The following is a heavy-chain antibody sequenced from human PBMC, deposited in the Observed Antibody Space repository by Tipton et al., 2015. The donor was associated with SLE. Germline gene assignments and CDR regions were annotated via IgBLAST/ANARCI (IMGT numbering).Heavy chain of an antibody. Sequence: TLSLTCAVYGGSFSDYYWSWIRQPPGKGLEWIGEINHSGSTNYNPSLKSRVTISVDTSENQFSLKLTSVTAADTAVYYCARVLTVVPAANVYMDVWGKGTTVTVSS. CDR2: INHSGST. D-gene: IGHD2-2*01. CDR1: GGSFSDYY. CDR3: ARVLTVVPAANVYMDV. J-gene: IGHJ6*03. V-gene: IGHV4-34*01.